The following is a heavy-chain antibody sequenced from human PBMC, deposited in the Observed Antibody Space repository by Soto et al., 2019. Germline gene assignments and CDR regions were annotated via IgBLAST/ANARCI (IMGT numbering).Heavy chain of an antibody. D-gene: IGHD3-10*01. V-gene: IGHV3-30*18. CDR1: GFTFSSYG. CDR3: AKDEGLLWYIPATFDY. Sequence: GGSLRLSCAASGFTFSSYGMHWVRQAPGKGLEWVAVISYDGSNKYYADSVKGRFTISRDNSKNTLYLQMNSLRAEDTAVYYCAKDEGLLWYIPATFDYWGQGTLVTVSS. J-gene: IGHJ4*02. CDR2: ISYDGSNK.